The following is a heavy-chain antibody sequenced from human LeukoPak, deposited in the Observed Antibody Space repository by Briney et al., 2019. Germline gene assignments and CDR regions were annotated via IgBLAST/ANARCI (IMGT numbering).Heavy chain of an antibody. D-gene: IGHD4-23*01. CDR3: ARKSTPETEVHCFDY. CDR2: IYPGDSDT. J-gene: IGHJ4*02. Sequence: GESLKISCKGSGYSFTSYWIGWVRQMPGKGLEWMGIIYPGDSDTRYSPSFQGQVTISADKSISTAYLQWSSLKASDTAMYYCARKSTPETEVHCFDYWGQGTLVTVSS. V-gene: IGHV5-51*01. CDR1: GYSFTSYW.